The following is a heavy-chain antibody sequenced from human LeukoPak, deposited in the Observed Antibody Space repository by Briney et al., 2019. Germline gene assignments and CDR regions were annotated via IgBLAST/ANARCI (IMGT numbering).Heavy chain of an antibody. V-gene: IGHV3-15*01. CDR2: IKSKTDGGTT. D-gene: IGHD3-22*01. CDR1: GFTFSNAW. CDR3: TTQKIAYYYDRSGYSRPDAFDI. J-gene: IGHJ3*02. Sequence: GGSLRLSCAASGFTFSNAWMSWVRQAPGKGLEWVGRIKSKTDGGTTDYAAPVKGRFTISRDDSKNTLYLQMNSLRTEDTGVYYCTTQKIAYYYDRSGYSRPDAFDIWGQGTMVTVSS.